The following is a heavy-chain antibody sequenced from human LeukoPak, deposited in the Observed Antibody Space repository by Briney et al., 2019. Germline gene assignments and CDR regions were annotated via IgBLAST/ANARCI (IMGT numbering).Heavy chain of an antibody. CDR2: INHSGST. D-gene: IGHD6-19*01. CDR1: GGSFSGYY. Sequence: SETLSLTCAVYGGSFSGYYWSWIRQPPGKGLEWIGEINHSGSTNYNPSLKSRVTISVDTSKNQFSLKLSSVTAADTAVYYCARVLIAVAGTVDYWGQGTLVTVSS. CDR3: ARVLIAVAGTVDY. V-gene: IGHV4-34*01. J-gene: IGHJ4*02.